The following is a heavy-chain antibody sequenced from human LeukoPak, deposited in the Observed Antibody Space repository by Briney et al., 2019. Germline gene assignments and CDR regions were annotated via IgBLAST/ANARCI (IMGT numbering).Heavy chain of an antibody. CDR1: GFTLSNYA. J-gene: IGHJ4*02. Sequence: GGSLRLSCAASGFTLSNYAMSWVRQAPGMGLEWVSTISGSGGSTYYADSVKGRFTISRDSSQNTLYLQMNSLRAEDTAVYYCAKDKNTGRSASDYWGQGILVTVSS. D-gene: IGHD1-1*01. V-gene: IGHV3-23*01. CDR2: ISGSGGST. CDR3: AKDKNTGRSASDY.